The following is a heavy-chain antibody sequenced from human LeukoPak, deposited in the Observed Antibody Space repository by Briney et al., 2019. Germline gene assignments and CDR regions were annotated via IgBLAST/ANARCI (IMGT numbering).Heavy chain of an antibody. Sequence: SETLSLTCAVYGGSFSGYYWGWIRQPPGKGLEWIGEINHSESTNYNPSLKSRVTISVDTSKNQFSLKLSSVTAADTAVYYCARAHPKYYYDRLAGGGFDYWGQGTLVTVSS. CDR3: ARAHPKYYYDRLAGGGFDY. V-gene: IGHV4-34*01. CDR2: INHSEST. CDR1: GGSFSGYY. J-gene: IGHJ4*02. D-gene: IGHD3-22*01.